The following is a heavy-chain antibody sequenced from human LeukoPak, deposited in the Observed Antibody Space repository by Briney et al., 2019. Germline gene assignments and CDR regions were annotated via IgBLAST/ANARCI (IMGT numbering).Heavy chain of an antibody. CDR3: ARDVLGDGYAFFDY. D-gene: IGHD5-24*01. V-gene: IGHV1-2*02. CDR1: GYTFTGHY. J-gene: IGHJ4*02. Sequence: ASVKVSCKASGYTFTGHYINWVRQAPGQGPEWMGWITPNNGGTNYAQKFQGRVTMTRDTSISTAYMELSGLRSDDTAVYYCARDVLGDGYAFFDYWGQGTLVTVSS. CDR2: ITPNNGGT.